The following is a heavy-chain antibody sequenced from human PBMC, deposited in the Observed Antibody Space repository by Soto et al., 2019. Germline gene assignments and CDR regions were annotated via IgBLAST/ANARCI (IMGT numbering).Heavy chain of an antibody. CDR2: INPNSGGT. Sequence: QVQLVQSGAEVKKPGASVKVSCKASGYTFTGYYMHWVRQAPGQGLEWMGWINPNSGGTSYAQKFQGRVTMTRDTSTSTVYMELSSLRSEDTAVYYCAGGVGATEYWGQGTLVTVSS. CDR1: GYTFTGYY. J-gene: IGHJ4*02. D-gene: IGHD1-26*01. V-gene: IGHV1-2*02. CDR3: AGGVGATEY.